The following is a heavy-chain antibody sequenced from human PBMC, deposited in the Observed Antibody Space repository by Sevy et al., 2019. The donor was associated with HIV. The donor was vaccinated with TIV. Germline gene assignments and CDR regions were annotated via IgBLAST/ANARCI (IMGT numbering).Heavy chain of an antibody. CDR3: AKDECGGNCYFDF. V-gene: IGHV3-33*03. D-gene: IGHD2-21*02. Sequence: GGSLRLSCAASGFIFSEHGMHWVRQAPGKGLEWVAVIWFFGTGKYYGYSVKGRFTISRDNSKNTLYLQMDSLRPDDTAMYYCAKDECGGNCYFDFWGQGTLVTVSS. CDR2: IWFFGTGK. J-gene: IGHJ4*02. CDR1: GFIFSEHG.